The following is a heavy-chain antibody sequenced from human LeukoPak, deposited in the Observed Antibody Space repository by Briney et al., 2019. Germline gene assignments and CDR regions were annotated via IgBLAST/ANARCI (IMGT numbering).Heavy chain of an antibody. V-gene: IGHV4-34*01. CDR3: ARDAGGYFDY. Sequence: SETLSLTCAVYGGSFSGYYWSWIRQPPGKGLEWIGEINHSGSTNYNPSLKSRVTISVDTSKNQFSLKLSSVTAADTAVYYCARDAGGYFDYWGQGTLVTVSS. J-gene: IGHJ4*02. CDR2: INHSGST. CDR1: GGSFSGYY. D-gene: IGHD4-23*01.